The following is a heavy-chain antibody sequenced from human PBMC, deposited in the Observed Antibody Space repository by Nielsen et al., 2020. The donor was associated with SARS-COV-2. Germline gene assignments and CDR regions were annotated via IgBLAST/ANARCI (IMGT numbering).Heavy chain of an antibody. V-gene: IGHV4-59*01. J-gene: IGHJ6*02. D-gene: IGHD4-11*01. CDR1: GGSISLYY. CDR3: AALYRNDYYYYGMDV. CDR2: IYYSGST. Sequence: SETLSLTCTVSGGSISLYYWSWIRQPPGKGLEWIGYIYYSGSTNYNPSLKSRVTISVDTSKNQFSLKLSSVTAADTAVYYCAALYRNDYYYYGMDVWGQGTTVTVSS.